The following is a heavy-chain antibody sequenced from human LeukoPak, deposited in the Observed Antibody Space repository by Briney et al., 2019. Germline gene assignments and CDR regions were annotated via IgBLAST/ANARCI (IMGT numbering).Heavy chain of an antibody. D-gene: IGHD6-13*01. Sequence: GASVKVSCKASGGTFNNYAISWVRQAPGQGLEWMGGIIPIFGTANYAQKLQGRVTMTTDTSTSTAYMELRSLRSDDTAVYYCAIYSSSWYAYWGQGTLVTVSS. V-gene: IGHV1-69*05. CDR2: IIPIFGTA. J-gene: IGHJ4*02. CDR3: AIYSSSWYAY. CDR1: GGTFNNYA.